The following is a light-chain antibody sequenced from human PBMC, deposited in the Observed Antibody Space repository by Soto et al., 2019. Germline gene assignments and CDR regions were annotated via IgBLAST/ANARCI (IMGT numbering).Light chain of an antibody. Sequence: ELVWTQSPGTLSLSPWERANISCRATESVVSNYLAWYQLKPCQAPRLLIYDASSRATGIPDRFSGSGSGTDFTLTISSLEPEDLAVYYCQQRSNWPPITFGQGTRLDIK. V-gene: IGKV3D-20*02. CDR3: QQRSNWPPIT. CDR2: DAS. CDR1: ESVVSNY. J-gene: IGKJ5*01.